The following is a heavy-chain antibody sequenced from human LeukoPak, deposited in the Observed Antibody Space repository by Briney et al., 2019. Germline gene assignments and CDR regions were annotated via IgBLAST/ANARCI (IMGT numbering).Heavy chain of an antibody. CDR3: ARLVWESIENAFDI. CDR1: AGSISPDY. D-gene: IGHD3-16*01. CDR2: IHYSGRT. V-gene: IGHV4-59*08. Sequence: SETLSLTCTVSAGSISPDYWSWIRQPPGKGLQWIGYIHYSGRTDYNPSLQSRVTMSVDTSKNQFSLNLFSVTAADTAVYYCARLVWESIENAFDIWGQGTMVTVSS. J-gene: IGHJ3*02.